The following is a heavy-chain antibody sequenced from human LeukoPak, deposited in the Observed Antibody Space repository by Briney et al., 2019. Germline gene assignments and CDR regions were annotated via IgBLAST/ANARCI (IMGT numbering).Heavy chain of an antibody. J-gene: IGHJ4*02. CDR3: ARGDILTGYPDDY. D-gene: IGHD3-9*01. V-gene: IGHV3-13*04. CDR2: IGTAGDT. Sequence: GGSLRLSCASSGFTFSSYEMHWVRQATGKGLEWVSAIGTAGDTYYPGSVKGRFTVSRENAKNSLYLQMNSLRAGDTAVYYCARGDILTGYPDDYWGQGTLVTVSS. CDR1: GFTFSSYE.